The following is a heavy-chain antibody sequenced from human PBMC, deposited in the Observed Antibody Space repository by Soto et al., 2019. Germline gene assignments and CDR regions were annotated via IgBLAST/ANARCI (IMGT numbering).Heavy chain of an antibody. CDR3: ARAGLGEAAAEVEGAFDI. V-gene: IGHV4-34*01. Sequence: SETLSLTCAVYGGSFSGYYWSWIRQPPGKGLEWIGEINHSGSTNYNPSLKSRVTISVDTSKNQFSLKLSSVTAADTAMYYCARAGLGEAAAEVEGAFDISGQGTMVTVSS. J-gene: IGHJ3*02. D-gene: IGHD6-13*01. CDR2: INHSGST. CDR1: GGSFSGYY.